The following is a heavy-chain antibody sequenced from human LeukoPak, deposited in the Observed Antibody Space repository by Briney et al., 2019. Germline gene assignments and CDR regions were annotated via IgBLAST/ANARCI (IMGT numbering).Heavy chain of an antibody. V-gene: IGHV4-38-2*02. J-gene: IGHJ4*02. Sequence: SETLSLTCAVSGYSISSGYYWGWIRQPPGKGLEWIGSIYHSGSTYYNPSLRSRATLSVDTSKNQFSLQLSSVTAADTAVYYCARDPFDYWGQGTLVTVSS. CDR1: GYSISSGYY. CDR3: ARDPFDY. CDR2: IYHSGST.